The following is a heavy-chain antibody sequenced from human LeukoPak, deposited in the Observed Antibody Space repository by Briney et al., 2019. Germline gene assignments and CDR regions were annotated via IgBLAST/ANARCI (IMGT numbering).Heavy chain of an antibody. D-gene: IGHD3-22*01. CDR2: IMPLFGTA. CDR1: GGTFNNSA. Sequence: SVKVSCKTSGGTFNNSAISWVRQAPGQGLEWLGGIMPLFGTAGYAQKFQGRVTITKDESTRTVYLELTSLTSDDTAVYYCARDVYYYDSSGQSSSLAFDIWGQGTMVTVSS. V-gene: IGHV1-69*05. J-gene: IGHJ3*02. CDR3: ARDVYYYDSSGQSSSLAFDI.